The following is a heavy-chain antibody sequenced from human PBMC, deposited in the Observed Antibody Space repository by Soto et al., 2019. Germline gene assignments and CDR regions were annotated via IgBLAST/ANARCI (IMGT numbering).Heavy chain of an antibody. Sequence: PSETLSLTCTVSGDSIGTTHSYWAWIRQSPVKGLEWIGNIHYSGSTYYMPSLRSRVTLSVDTSKNQFSLRLTSVTAEDTAVYYCARHEGNGNVWPLDYWGQGILVNVSS. CDR1: GDSIGTTHSY. D-gene: IGHD2-8*01. V-gene: IGHV4-39*01. CDR3: ARHEGNGNVWPLDY. CDR2: IHYSGST. J-gene: IGHJ4*02.